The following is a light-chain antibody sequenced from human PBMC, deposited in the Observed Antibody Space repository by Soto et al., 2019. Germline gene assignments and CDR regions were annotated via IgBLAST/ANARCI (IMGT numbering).Light chain of an antibody. CDR1: HSVSSSY. CDR2: GAS. J-gene: IGKJ4*01. CDR3: QQYGSSPLT. V-gene: IGKV3-20*01. Sequence: EIVLTQSPGTLSLSPGERATLSCRASHSVSSSYLAWYQQKPGQATRLLIYGASSRATGIPDRFRGSGSGTDFTLTISSMEPEDFEVYYCQQYGSSPLTFGGGTKVEI.